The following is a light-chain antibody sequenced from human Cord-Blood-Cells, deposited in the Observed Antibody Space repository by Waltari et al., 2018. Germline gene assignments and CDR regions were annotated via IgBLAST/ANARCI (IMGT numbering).Light chain of an antibody. J-gene: IGKJ4*01. Sequence: DIHLTQSPSTLSASVVDRVTLSCRASQSISSWFAWYQHKPGKAPKLLIYKASILEIGIPSRFSGSGSETEFNLTSSSLQPDDFAAYYCEQYNSYPLTSGGGTKVEIK. CDR2: KAS. CDR1: QSISSW. CDR3: EQYNSYPLT. V-gene: IGKV1-5*03.